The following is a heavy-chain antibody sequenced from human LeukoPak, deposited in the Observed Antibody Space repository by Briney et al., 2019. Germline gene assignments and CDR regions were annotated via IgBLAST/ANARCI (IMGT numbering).Heavy chain of an antibody. CDR2: IIPILGIA. CDR1: GGTFSSYA. CDR3: ARDRFVGVQLERLADYYYYGMDV. D-gene: IGHD1-1*01. J-gene: IGHJ6*02. V-gene: IGHV1-69*04. Sequence: SVKVSCKASGGTFSSYAISWVRQAPGQGLEWMGRIIPILGIANYAQKFQGRVTITADKSTSTAYMELSSLRSEDTAVYYCARDRFVGVQLERLADYYYYGMDVWGQGTTVTVSS.